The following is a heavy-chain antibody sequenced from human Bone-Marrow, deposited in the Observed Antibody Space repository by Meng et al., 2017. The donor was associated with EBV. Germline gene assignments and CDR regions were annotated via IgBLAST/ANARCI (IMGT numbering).Heavy chain of an antibody. CDR3: ARGWGDFNF. CDR2: IFHRGVT. V-gene: IGHV4-39*06. D-gene: IGHD3-16*01. Sequence: GAGPVLGRPAESWVPRVAVTGGSTRVGTFFWGWTGQPPGKAWEWIGTIFHRGVTAYNPSLQGRVPIPVDTSRIHLPRRLNSMTAADTAVYYCARGWGDFNFWGRGTLVTVSS. CDR1: GGSTRVGTFF. J-gene: IGHJ4*02.